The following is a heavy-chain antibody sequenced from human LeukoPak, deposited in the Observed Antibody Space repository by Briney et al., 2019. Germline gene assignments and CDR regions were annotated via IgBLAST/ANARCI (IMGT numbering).Heavy chain of an antibody. J-gene: IGHJ5*02. Sequence: SETLSLTCTVSGGSISSYYWSWIRQPAGKGLEWIGRIYTSGSTNYNPSLKSRVTMSVDTSKNQFSLKLSSVTAADTAVYYCARDGMVRGESYNWFDPWGQGTLVTVSS. CDR3: ARDGMVRGESYNWFDP. CDR1: GGSISSYY. CDR2: IYTSGST. D-gene: IGHD3-10*01. V-gene: IGHV4-4*07.